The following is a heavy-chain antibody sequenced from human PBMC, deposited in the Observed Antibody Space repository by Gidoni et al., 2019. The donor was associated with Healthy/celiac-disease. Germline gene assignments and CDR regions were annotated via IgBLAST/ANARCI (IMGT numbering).Heavy chain of an antibody. CDR2: IYSGGST. J-gene: IGHJ4*02. CDR3: AREVPRYLKSIAAAGSAR. V-gene: IGHV3-53*01. Sequence: EVQLVESGGGLIQPGGSLRLSCAASGFTVSSNYMSWVRQAPGKGLEWVSVIYSGGSTYYADSVKGRFTISRDNSKNTLYLQMNSLRAEDTAVYYCAREVPRYLKSIAAAGSARWGQGTLVTVSS. CDR1: GFTVSSNY. D-gene: IGHD6-13*01.